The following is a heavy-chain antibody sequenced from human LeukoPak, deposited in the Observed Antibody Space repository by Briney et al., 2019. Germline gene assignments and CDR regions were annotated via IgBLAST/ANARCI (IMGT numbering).Heavy chain of an antibody. J-gene: IGHJ4*02. CDR1: GYTFTSYA. Sequence: GASVKVSCKASGYTFTSYAMNWVRQAPGQGLEWMGWINTNTGNPTYAQGFTGRFVFSLDTSVSTTYLQISSLKAEDTAVYYCARHKKYYYGSGSYPLDYWGQGTLVTVSS. CDR2: INTNTGNP. CDR3: ARHKKYYYGSGSYPLDY. D-gene: IGHD3-10*01. V-gene: IGHV7-4-1*02.